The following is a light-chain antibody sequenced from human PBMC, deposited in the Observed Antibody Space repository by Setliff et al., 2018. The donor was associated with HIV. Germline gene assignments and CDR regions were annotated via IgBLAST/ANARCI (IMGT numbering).Light chain of an antibody. V-gene: IGLV2-14*01. Sequence: QSVLTQPASVSGSPGQSITVSCTGTNSDIGSYTSVSWYQHHPGEAPKLIIYEVNNRPSGISSRFSGSKSGNTASLTISGLQAEDEAHYYCCSYTSNPMPYVFGTGTKGTVL. CDR1: NSDIGSYTS. J-gene: IGLJ1*01. CDR2: EVN. CDR3: CSYTSNPMPYV.